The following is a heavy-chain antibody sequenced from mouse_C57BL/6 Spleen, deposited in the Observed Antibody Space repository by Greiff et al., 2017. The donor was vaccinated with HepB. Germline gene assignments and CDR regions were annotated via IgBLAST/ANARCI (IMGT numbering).Heavy chain of an antibody. V-gene: IGHV5-4*01. D-gene: IGHD1-1*01. CDR1: GFTFSSYA. CDR3: ARECTTVVAKCYYFDC. CDR2: ISDGGSYT. Sequence: EVKLVESGGGLVKPGGSLKLSCAASGFTFSSYAMSWVRQTPEKRLEWVATISDGGSYTYYPDNVKGRFTISRDNAKNNLYLQMSHLKSEDTAMYYCARECTTVVAKCYYFDCWGQGTTLTVSS. J-gene: IGHJ2*01.